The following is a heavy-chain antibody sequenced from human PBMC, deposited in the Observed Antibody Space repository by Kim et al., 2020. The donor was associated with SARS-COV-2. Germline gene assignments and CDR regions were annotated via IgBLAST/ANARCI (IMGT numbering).Heavy chain of an antibody. D-gene: IGHD6-13*01. V-gene: IGHV3-74*01. J-gene: IGHJ4*02. CDR3: ARGYSSSWYGLPDY. Sequence: ADSVKGRFTISRDNAKNTLYLQMNSLRAEDTAVYYCARGYSSSWYGLPDYWGQGTLVTVSS.